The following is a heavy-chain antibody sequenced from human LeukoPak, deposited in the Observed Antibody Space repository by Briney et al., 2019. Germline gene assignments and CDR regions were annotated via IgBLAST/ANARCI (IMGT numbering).Heavy chain of an antibody. CDR3: AKEGGSGSYYLSHLNYFDY. V-gene: IGHV3-23*01. J-gene: IGHJ4*02. CDR2: ISGSGGST. Sequence: PGGSLRLSCAASGFTFSSYAMSWVRQAPGKGLEWVSAISGSGGSTYYADSVKGRFTISRDNSKNTLYLQMNNLRAEDTAVYYCAKEGGSGSYYLSHLNYFDYWGQGTLVTVSS. D-gene: IGHD3-10*01. CDR1: GFTFSSYA.